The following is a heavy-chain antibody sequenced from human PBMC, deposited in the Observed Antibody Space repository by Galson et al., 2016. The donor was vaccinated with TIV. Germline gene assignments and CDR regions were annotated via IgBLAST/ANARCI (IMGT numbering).Heavy chain of an antibody. CDR3: AKDRNTAMDTYHYSYGTDV. CDR1: GDTFSSYP. D-gene: IGHD5-18*01. Sequence: SVKVSCKASGDTFSSYPFNWVRQAPGQGLEWVGGFIPLFGTANYAQKFQGRVTISADESTSTLYMEVRRRRSEDTAVYCCAKDRNTAMDTYHYSYGTDVWGQGTTVIVSS. CDR2: FIPLFGTA. V-gene: IGHV1-69*13. J-gene: IGHJ6*02.